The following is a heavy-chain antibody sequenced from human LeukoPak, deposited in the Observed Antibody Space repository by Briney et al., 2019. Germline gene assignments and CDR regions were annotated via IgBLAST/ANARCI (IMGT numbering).Heavy chain of an antibody. CDR1: GYNSAGYY. J-gene: IGHJ3*02. CDR3: AIASPFMSTTGAFDI. V-gene: IGHV1-2*04. CDR2: INPNSGGT. D-gene: IGHD4-11*01. Sequence: ASVKVSCKASGYNSAGYYLHWVRQAPGQGLEWMGWINPNSGGTNYAQKFRGWVTMTRDTSINTAYVELSSLRSDATAVYYCAIASPFMSTTGAFDIWGQGTIVTVSS.